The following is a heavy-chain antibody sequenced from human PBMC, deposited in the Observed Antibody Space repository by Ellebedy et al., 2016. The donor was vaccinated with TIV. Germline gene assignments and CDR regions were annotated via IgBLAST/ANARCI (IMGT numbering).Heavy chain of an antibody. J-gene: IGHJ4*02. CDR1: GFTFSSYA. CDR2: ISGSGGST. V-gene: IGHV3-23*01. D-gene: IGHD6-19*01. CDR3: AKDPRIAVAGRVSQD. Sequence: GESLKISXAASGFTFSSYAMSWVRQAPGKGLEWVSAISGSGGSTYYADSVKGRFTISRDNSKNTLYLQMNSLRAEDTAVYYCAKDPRIAVAGRVSQDWGQGTLVTVSS.